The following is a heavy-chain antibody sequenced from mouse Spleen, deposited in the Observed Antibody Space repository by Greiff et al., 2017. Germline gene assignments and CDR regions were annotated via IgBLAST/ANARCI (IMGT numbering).Heavy chain of an antibody. CDR2: ILPGSGCT. CDR1: GYTFTGYW. V-gene: IGHV1-9*01. D-gene: IGHD2-1*01. J-gene: IGHJ3*01. CDR3: ARVGNWRAWFAY. Sequence: QVQLQQSGAELMKPGASVKLSCKATGYTFTGYWIAWVKQRPGHGLEWIGEILPGSGCTNYNEKFKGKATFTADTSSNTAYMQLSSLTTDDSAGYYCARVGNWRAWFAYWGRGTLVTVSA.